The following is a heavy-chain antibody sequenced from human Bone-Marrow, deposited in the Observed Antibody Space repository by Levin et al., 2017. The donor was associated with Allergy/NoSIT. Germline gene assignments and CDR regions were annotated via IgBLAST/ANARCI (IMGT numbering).Heavy chain of an antibody. CDR2: INHSGST. V-gene: IGHV4-34*01. J-gene: IGHJ4*02. Sequence: SETLSLTCAVYGGSFSGYYWSWIRQPPGKGLEWIGEINHSGSTNYNPSLKSRVTISVDTSKNQFSLKLSSVTAADTAVYYCARRGRTEDVLRYFDWLRFDYWGQGTLVTVSS. CDR3: ARRGRTEDVLRYFDWLRFDY. CDR1: GGSFSGYY. D-gene: IGHD3-9*01.